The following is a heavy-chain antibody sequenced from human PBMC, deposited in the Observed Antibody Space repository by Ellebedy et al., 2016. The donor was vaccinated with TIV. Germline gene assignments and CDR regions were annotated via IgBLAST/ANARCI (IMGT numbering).Heavy chain of an antibody. D-gene: IGHD4-17*01. J-gene: IGHJ4*02. CDR3: ARGYGDYDY. CDR2: INPSGGST. Sequence: ASVKVSCXASGYTFTSYYIRWVRQAPGQGLEWMGIINPSGGSTTYAQKFQGRVTMTRDTSTRTVYMELSSLRSEDTAVYYCARGYGDYDYWGQGSLVTVSS. V-gene: IGHV1-46*01. CDR1: GYTFTSYY.